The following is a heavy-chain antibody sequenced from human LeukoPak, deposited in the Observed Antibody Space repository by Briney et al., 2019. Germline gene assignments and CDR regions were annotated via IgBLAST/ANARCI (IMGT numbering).Heavy chain of an antibody. CDR1: GYTFTSYG. J-gene: IGHJ6*03. V-gene: IGHV1-8*03. CDR3: ARGRRMNGSGRTERYYYYYYMDV. Sequence: ASVKVSCKASGYTFTSYGINWVRQATGQGLERMGWMNPNSGNTGYAQKFQGRVTITRNTSISTAYMELSSLRSEDTAVYYCARGRRMNGSGRTERYYYYYYMDVWGKGTTVTVSS. CDR2: MNPNSGNT. D-gene: IGHD3-10*01.